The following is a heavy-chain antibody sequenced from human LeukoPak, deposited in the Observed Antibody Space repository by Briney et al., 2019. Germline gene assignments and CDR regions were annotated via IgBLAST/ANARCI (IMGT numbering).Heavy chain of an antibody. V-gene: IGHV4-34*01. CDR2: INHSRST. Sequence: SEPLSLTCAVYGGSFSGYYWRWIRQPPGKGLEWIGEINHSRSTNYNPSLKSRVTISVDTSKNQFSLKLSSVTAADTAVYYCARGVVVPADITLDYWGQGTLVTVSS. D-gene: IGHD2-2*01. J-gene: IGHJ4*01. CDR1: GGSFSGYY. CDR3: ARGVVVPADITLDY.